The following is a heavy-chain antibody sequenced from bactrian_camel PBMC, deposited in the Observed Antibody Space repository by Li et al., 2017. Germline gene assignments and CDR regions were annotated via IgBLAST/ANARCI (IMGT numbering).Heavy chain of an antibody. CDR2: INNGVNSD. Sequence: DVQLVESGGNLMQPGGSLRLSCAASGFTFRQYAMGWVRQAPGKGLEWVSVINNGVNSDRYADSVKGRFTISRDNAKNTVYLQLNSLKTEDMAMYYCAKDDVSYVMGKFALWGQGTQVTVS. J-gene: IGHJ4*01. V-gene: IGHV3S40*01. CDR3: AKDDVSYVMGKFAL. CDR1: GFTFRQYA. D-gene: IGHD1*01.